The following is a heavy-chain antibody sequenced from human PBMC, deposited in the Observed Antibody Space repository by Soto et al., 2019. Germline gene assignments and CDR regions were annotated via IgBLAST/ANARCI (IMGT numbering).Heavy chain of an antibody. CDR1: GHSISSCDYY. CDR3: ARARGARYFDY. Sequence: PSETLSLTCTLSGHSISSCDYYWSSIRQPPGKGLEWIGCIYYSGNTYYNPSLKRRFSISVDTSKNQLSMQLSSVTVADTAVYYCARARGARYFDYWGQGTLVS. D-gene: IGHD2-15*01. J-gene: IGHJ4*02. V-gene: IGHV4-30-4*01. CDR2: IYYSGNT.